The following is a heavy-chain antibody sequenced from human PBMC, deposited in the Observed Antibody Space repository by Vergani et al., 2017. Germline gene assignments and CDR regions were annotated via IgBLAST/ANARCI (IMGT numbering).Heavy chain of an antibody. CDR1: GGSISNYY. Sequence: QVQLQESGPGLVKPSETLSLTCTVSGGSISNYYWSWIRQPPGKGLEWIGYMYYSGSTNYNPSLKSRVTISVDTSKNQFSLKLSSVTAADTAVYYCARGLYSSPRRVAFDIWGQGTMVTVSS. CDR3: ARGLYSSPRRVAFDI. CDR2: MYYSGST. D-gene: IGHD6-13*01. V-gene: IGHV4-59*01. J-gene: IGHJ3*02.